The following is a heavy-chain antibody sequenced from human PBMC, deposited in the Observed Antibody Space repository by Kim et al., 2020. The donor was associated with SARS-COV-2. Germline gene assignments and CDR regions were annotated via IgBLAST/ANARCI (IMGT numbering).Heavy chain of an antibody. Sequence: GGSLRLSCTASGFTFSTYTVNWVRQAPGKGLEWVSSISSRSTYINYADSVKGRFTISRDNAKSSLYLQMNSLRAEDTAVYYCASGEWELPWFYWGQGTLVTVSS. CDR1: GFTFSTYT. CDR2: ISSRSTYI. V-gene: IGHV3-21*06. D-gene: IGHD1-26*01. J-gene: IGHJ4*02. CDR3: ASGEWELPWFY.